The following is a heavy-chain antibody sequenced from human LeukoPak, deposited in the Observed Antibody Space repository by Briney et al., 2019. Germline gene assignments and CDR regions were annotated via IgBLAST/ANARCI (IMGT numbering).Heavy chain of an antibody. CDR1: GGSISSYY. D-gene: IGHD6-19*01. J-gene: IGHJ4*02. V-gene: IGHV4-59*01. CDR2: IYSSGST. Sequence: KTSETLSLTCTVSGGSISSYYWSWIRQPPGEGREWIGYIYSSGSTNYNPSLKSRVTISVDTSKNQFSLKLSSVTAADTAVYYCARGPSAVAGYFDYWGQGILVTVSS. CDR3: ARGPSAVAGYFDY.